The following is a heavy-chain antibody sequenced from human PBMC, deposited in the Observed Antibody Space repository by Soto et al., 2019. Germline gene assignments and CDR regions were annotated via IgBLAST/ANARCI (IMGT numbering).Heavy chain of an antibody. J-gene: IGHJ4*02. CDR1: GGSISIYY. V-gene: IGHV4-59*08. CDR2: IYYRGST. D-gene: IGHD1-26*01. Sequence: PSDTLSLTCTVSGGSISIYYWTWIRQPPGKGLEWIGYIYYRGSTNYNPSLKSRVTISVDTSKNQFSLKLSSVTAADTAVYYCARRYGGNLDYWGQGTLVTVSS. CDR3: ARRYGGNLDY.